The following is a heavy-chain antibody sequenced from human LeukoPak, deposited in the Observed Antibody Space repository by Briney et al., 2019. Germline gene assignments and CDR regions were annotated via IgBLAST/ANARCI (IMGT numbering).Heavy chain of an antibody. Sequence: SETLSLTCTVSGGSISSYYWSWIRQPPGKGLEWIGYIYFSGSTNYNPSLKSRVTISVDTSKNQFSLKLSSVTAADTAVYYCARAPGIAVVNAFDIGGQGTMVTVSS. CDR3: ARAPGIAVVNAFDI. D-gene: IGHD6-19*01. J-gene: IGHJ3*02. CDR2: IYFSGST. V-gene: IGHV4-59*01. CDR1: GGSISSYY.